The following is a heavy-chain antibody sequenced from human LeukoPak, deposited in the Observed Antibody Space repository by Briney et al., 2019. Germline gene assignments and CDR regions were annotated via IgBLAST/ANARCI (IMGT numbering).Heavy chain of an antibody. J-gene: IGHJ5*02. CDR2: IFTSGGT. CDR3: AIGMTPDSWFDP. D-gene: IGHD1-1*01. Sequence: SETLSLTCTVSGDSIGSGRYYWTWIRQPAGTGLEWIGRIFTSGGTDYNPSLKSRVTISLDTAKNQFSLKLSSVTAADTAVYYCAIGMTPDSWFDPWGQGTLVTVSS. V-gene: IGHV4-61*02. CDR1: GDSIGSGRYY.